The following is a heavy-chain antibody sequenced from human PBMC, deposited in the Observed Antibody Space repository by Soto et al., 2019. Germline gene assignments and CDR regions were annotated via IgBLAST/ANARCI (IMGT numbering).Heavy chain of an antibody. V-gene: IGHV1-69*13. J-gene: IGHJ4*02. CDR2: IIPIFGTA. CDR3: ARFKKVGATFFDY. Sequence: ASVKVSCKASGGTFSSYAISWVRQAPGQGLEWMGGIIPIFGTANYAQKFQGRVTITADESTSTAYMELSSLRSEDTAVYYCARFKKVGATFFDYWGQGTLVTVSS. D-gene: IGHD1-26*01. CDR1: GGTFSSYA.